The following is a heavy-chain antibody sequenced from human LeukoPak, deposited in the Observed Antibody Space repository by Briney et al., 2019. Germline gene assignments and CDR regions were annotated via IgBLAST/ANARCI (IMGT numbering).Heavy chain of an antibody. CDR2: INTNTGNP. CDR3: ARAVATRSSSSDYYYYYMDV. V-gene: IGHV7-4-1*02. Sequence: GASVKVSCKASGYTFTSYAMNWVRQAPGQGLECMGWINTNTGNPTYAQGFTGRFVFSLDTSVSTAYLQISSLKAEDTAVYYCARAVATRSSSSDYYYYYMDVWGKGTTVTVSS. CDR1: GYTFTSYA. J-gene: IGHJ6*03. D-gene: IGHD6-13*01.